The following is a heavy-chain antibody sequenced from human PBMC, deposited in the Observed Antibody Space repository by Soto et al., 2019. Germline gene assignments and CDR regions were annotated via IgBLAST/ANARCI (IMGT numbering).Heavy chain of an antibody. Sequence: QVQLVESGGGVVQPGRSLRLSCAASGFTFSSYGMHWVRQAPGKGLEWVAFMSFDGSIKYYADSVKGRFTISRDNSKNTLYLQMNSLRAEDTAVYYCATIAVPPAFDIWGQGTMVTVSS. J-gene: IGHJ3*02. CDR2: MSFDGSIK. CDR3: ATIAVPPAFDI. CDR1: GFTFSSYG. D-gene: IGHD6-19*01. V-gene: IGHV3-30*03.